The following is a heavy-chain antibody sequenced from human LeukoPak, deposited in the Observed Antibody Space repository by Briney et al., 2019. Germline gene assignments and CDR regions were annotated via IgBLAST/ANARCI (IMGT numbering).Heavy chain of an antibody. CDR2: INWNGDST. D-gene: IGHD4-17*01. CDR1: GYSFDEYG. CDR3: ARAKYGDYLIFDY. J-gene: IGHJ4*02. Sequence: PGGALRLSRADSGYSFDEYGLSWVRPAPGRGLEGVSSINWNGDSTGYADSVKGRFSISRYSAKNSLYLQMNSLRVEDTALYRCARAKYGDYLIFDYWGQGTLVTVSS. V-gene: IGHV3-20*01.